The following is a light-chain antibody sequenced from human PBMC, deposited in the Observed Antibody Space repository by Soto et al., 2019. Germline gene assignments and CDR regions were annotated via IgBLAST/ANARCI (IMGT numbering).Light chain of an antibody. J-gene: IGLJ1*01. CDR3: SSYAGSNNLGV. CDR1: SSDVGDYNY. Sequence: QSVLTQPPSASGSPGQSVTISCTGTSSDVGDYNYVSWYQQHPGKAPKLMIYEVSKRPSGVPDRFSASKSGNTASLTVSGLQAEDEADYYCSSYAGSNNLGVFGTGTKVTVL. V-gene: IGLV2-8*01. CDR2: EVS.